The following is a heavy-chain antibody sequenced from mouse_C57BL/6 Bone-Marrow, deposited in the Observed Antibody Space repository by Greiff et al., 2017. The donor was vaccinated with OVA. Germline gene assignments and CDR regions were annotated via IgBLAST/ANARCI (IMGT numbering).Heavy chain of an antibody. CDR1: GFSFTSYG. CDR3: AKHRGAY. V-gene: IGHV2-9*01. J-gene: IGHJ3*01. CDR2: IWGGGST. D-gene: IGHD3-3*01. Sequence: QVQLKQSGPGLVAPSQCLSITCTVSGFSFTSYGVDWVRQPPGKGLEWLGVIWGGGSTNYNSALMSRLSISKDNSKSQVFLKMNSLQTDDTAMYYCAKHRGAYWGQGTLVTVSA.